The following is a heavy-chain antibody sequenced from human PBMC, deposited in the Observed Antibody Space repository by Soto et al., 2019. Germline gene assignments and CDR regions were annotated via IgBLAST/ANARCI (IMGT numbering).Heavy chain of an antibody. Sequence: ASVKGSCKASGDTFTSYDSNYVRQATGQGLEWMGWLHTNSGKTGAAQTFQGRVPMTRNISRSTVYMELSSLRSEDPAVYYCASRAAAFAIWGKGTMVTVPS. V-gene: IGHV1-8*01. D-gene: IGHD6-25*01. CDR1: GDTFTSYD. CDR2: LHTNSGKT. J-gene: IGHJ3*02. CDR3: ASRAAAFAI.